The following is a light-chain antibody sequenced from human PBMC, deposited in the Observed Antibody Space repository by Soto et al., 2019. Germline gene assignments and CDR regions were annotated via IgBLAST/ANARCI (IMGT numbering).Light chain of an antibody. V-gene: IGLV2-14*01. J-gene: IGLJ2*01. Sequence: QSALTQPASVSGSPGQSITISCTGTSSDIGGYNYVSWYQQYPGKAPKLMIFGVSDRPSGVSNRFSGSKSGTTASLTIFGRQAEDEAYYYCSSYKTSSAVVVFGGGTQLTVL. CDR3: SSYKTSSAVVV. CDR1: SSDIGGYNY. CDR2: GVS.